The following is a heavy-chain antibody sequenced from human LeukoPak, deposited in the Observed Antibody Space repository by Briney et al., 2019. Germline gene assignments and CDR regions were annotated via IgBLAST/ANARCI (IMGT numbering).Heavy chain of an antibody. CDR2: IIPIFGTA. CDR3: ARAASTGTFDYYYYYMDV. J-gene: IGHJ6*03. CDR1: GGTFSSYA. D-gene: IGHD1-1*01. Sequence: SVKVSCKASGGTFSSYAISWVRQAPGQGLEWMGGIIPIFGTANYAQKFQGRVTITTDESTSTAYMELSSLRSEDTAVYYCARAASTGTFDYYYYYMDVWGKGTTVTVSS. V-gene: IGHV1-69*05.